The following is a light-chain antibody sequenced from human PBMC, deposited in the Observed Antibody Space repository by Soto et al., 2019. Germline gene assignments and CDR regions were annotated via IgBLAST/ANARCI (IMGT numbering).Light chain of an antibody. CDR2: DAS. CDR3: QQRSNWPPIT. J-gene: IGKJ5*01. Sequence: EIVLTQSPATLSLYTGERATLSCRASQSVKTFLVWYQQRPGQPPRLLIHDASHRAAGIPARFSGSGFGTDFTLTISSLEPEDAAVYYCQQRSNWPPITFGQGTRLEIK. CDR1: QSVKTF. V-gene: IGKV3-11*01.